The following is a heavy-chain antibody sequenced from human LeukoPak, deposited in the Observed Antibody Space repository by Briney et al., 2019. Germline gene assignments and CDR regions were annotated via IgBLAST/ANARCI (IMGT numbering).Heavy chain of an antibody. V-gene: IGHV3-21*01. J-gene: IGHJ4*02. D-gene: IGHD3-10*01. CDR3: ATAIWFGELTDFDY. CDR2: ISSSSSYI. CDR1: GFTFSSYS. Sequence: GGSLRLSCAASGFTFSSYSMNWVRQAPGKGLEWVSSISSSSSYIYYADSEKGRFTISRDNAKNSLYLQMNSLRAEDTAVYYCATAIWFGELTDFDYWGQGTLVTVSS.